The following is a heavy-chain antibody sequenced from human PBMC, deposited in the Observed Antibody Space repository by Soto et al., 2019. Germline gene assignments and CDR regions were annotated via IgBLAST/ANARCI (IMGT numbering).Heavy chain of an antibody. J-gene: IGHJ3*02. V-gene: IGHV1-69*02. CDR2: IIPILGIA. CDR1: GGTFSSYT. D-gene: IGHD2-21*01. CDR3: AIVVVIAMDAIDI. Sequence: QVQLVQSGAEVKKPGSSVKVSCKASGGTFSSYTISWVRQAPGQGLEWMGRIIPILGIANYAQKFQGRVTSTADKSTSTAYMELSSLRSEDTAVYYCAIVVVIAMDAIDIWGQGTMVTVSS.